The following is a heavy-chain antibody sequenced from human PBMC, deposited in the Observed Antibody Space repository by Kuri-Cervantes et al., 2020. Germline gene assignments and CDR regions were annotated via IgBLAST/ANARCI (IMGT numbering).Heavy chain of an antibody. J-gene: IGHJ5*02. CDR3: ARSTSRWRDWLDP. Sequence: GESLKISCAASGFTFSDHYMDWVRQAPGKGLEGVGRIRNKDNKYTTEYAASVKDRFIISRDESKNSLFLQMNSLQAEDTAIYYCARSTSRWRDWLDPWGQGTLVTVSS. V-gene: IGHV3-72*01. D-gene: IGHD2-15*01. CDR2: IRNKDNKYTT. CDR1: GFTFSDHY.